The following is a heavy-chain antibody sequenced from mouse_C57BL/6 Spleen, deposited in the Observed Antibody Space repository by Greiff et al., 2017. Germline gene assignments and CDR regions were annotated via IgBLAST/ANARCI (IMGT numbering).Heavy chain of an antibody. V-gene: IGHV1-64*01. J-gene: IGHJ1*03. CDR2: IHPNSGST. CDR1: GYTFTSYW. CDR3: ARFDYETSWYFDV. D-gene: IGHD2-4*01. Sequence: QVQLQQPGAELVKPGASVKLSCKASGYTFTSYWMHWVKQRPGQGLEWIGMIHPNSGSTNYNEKFKSKATLTVDKSSSTAYMQLSSLTSEDSAVYYCARFDYETSWYFDVWGTGTTVTVSS.